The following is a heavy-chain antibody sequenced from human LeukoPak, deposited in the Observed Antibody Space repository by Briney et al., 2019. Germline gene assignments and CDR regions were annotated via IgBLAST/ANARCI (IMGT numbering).Heavy chain of an antibody. J-gene: IGHJ1*01. CDR3: ARGWQQLPRGYFQH. CDR2: ISAYGNT. CDR1: GYTFTIYG. Sequence: ASVTVSFKTSGYTFTIYGISWVRQAPGQGLEWMGLISAYGNTNYAQNLQGRVTMTTDTSTSTAYMELRSLRSDDTAVYYCARGWQQLPRGYFQHWGQGTLATVSS. V-gene: IGHV1-18*01. D-gene: IGHD6-13*01.